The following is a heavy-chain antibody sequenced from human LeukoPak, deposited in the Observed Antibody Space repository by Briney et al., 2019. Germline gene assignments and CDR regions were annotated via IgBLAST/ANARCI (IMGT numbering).Heavy chain of an antibody. CDR2: INPNSGGT. D-gene: IGHD4-17*01. CDR3: ASWTTVTTRFDY. Sequence: GASVKASCKASGYTFTSYAMNCVRHAPGQGHEWMVWINPNSGGTNSTQTFQGRAPMTRDTSISTAYTELSRLRSDDTAVYYCASWTTVTTRFDYWGQGTLVTVSS. J-gene: IGHJ4*02. V-gene: IGHV1-2*02. CDR1: GYTFTSYA.